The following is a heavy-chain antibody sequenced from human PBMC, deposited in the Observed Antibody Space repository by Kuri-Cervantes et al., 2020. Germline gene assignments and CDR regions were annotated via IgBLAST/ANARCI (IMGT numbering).Heavy chain of an antibody. Sequence: GGSLRLSCAASGFTFSSYGMHWVRQAPGKGLEWVAVISYDGSNKYYADSVKGRFTISRDNSKNTLYLQMNSLRAEDTAVYYCARAYGMDVWGQGTTVTVSS. V-gene: IGHV3-30*03. CDR1: GFTFSSYG. J-gene: IGHJ6*02. CDR2: ISYDGSNK. CDR3: ARAYGMDV.